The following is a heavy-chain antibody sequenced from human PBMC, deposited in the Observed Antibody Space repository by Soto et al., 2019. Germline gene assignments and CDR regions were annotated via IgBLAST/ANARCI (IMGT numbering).Heavy chain of an antibody. CDR1: GFTFSSFA. J-gene: IGHJ4*02. V-gene: IGHV3-23*01. CDR2: ISGSGDGT. CDR3: AGPGYSSQDY. Sequence: PGGSLRLSCAASGFTFSSFALSWVRQAPGKGLEWVSAISGSGDGTDDAASVKGRFTISRDNSKTTLYLQMNSLRAEDTAVYYCAGPGYSSQDYWGQGALVTVSS. D-gene: IGHD5-18*01.